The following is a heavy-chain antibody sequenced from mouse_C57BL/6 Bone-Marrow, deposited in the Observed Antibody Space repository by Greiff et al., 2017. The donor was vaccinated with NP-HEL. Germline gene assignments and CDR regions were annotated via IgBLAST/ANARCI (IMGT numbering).Heavy chain of an antibody. J-gene: IGHJ2*01. CDR1: GYTFTSYW. CDR3: ARLRRWYYFDC. Sequence: VQLQQPGAELVKPGASVKLSCKASGYTFTSYWMHWVKQRPGQGLEWIGMIHPNSGSTNYNEKFKSKATLTVDKSSSTAYMQLSSLTSEDSAVYYCARLRRWYYFDCWGQGTTLTVSS. CDR2: IHPNSGST. V-gene: IGHV1-64*01. D-gene: IGHD2-12*01.